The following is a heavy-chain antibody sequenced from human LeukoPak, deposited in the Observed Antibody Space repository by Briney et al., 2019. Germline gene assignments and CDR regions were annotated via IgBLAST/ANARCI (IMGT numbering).Heavy chain of an antibody. CDR3: ASLTGYSSTRHDY. V-gene: IGHV1-2*02. CDR2: INPNSGGT. Sequence: GASVKVSCKASGYTFTGYYMHWVRQAPGQGLEWMGWINPNSGGTNYAQKFQGRVTMTRDTSISTAYMELSRLRSDDTAVYYCASLTGYSSTRHDYWGQGTLVTVSS. D-gene: IGHD6-13*01. CDR1: GYTFTGYY. J-gene: IGHJ4*02.